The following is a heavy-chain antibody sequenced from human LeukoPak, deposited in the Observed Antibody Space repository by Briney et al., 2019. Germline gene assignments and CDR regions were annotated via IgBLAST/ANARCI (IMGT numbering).Heavy chain of an antibody. Sequence: SETLSLTCTVSGGSISSYYWSWIRQPPGKGLEWIGYIYYSGSTNYNPSLKSRVTISVDTSKNQFSLKLSSVTAADTAVYYCASVSGSGGAFDIWGQGTMVTVSS. V-gene: IGHV4-59*08. D-gene: IGHD3-22*01. J-gene: IGHJ3*02. CDR3: ASVSGSGGAFDI. CDR2: IYYSGST. CDR1: GGSISSYY.